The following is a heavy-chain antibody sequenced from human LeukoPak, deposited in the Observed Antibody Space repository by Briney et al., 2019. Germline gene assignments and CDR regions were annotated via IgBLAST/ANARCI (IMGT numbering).Heavy chain of an antibody. CDR3: ATAQSRGSYYPVRWFDP. CDR1: GFTFSSYW. J-gene: IGHJ5*02. D-gene: IGHD1-26*01. V-gene: IGHV3-7*03. Sequence: GGSLRLSCAASGFTFSSYWMSWVRQAPGKGLEWVANIKQDGSEKYYVDSVKGRFTISRDNAKNSLYLQMNSLRAEDTAVYYCATAQSRGSYYPVRWFDPWGQGTLVTVSS. CDR2: IKQDGSEK.